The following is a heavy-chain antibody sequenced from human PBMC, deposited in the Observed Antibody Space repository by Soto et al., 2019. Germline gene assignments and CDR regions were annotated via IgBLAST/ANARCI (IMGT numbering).Heavy chain of an antibody. CDR1: GFTFSTYG. CDR3: ARDLSYGSGSF. Sequence: QVLLVESGGGVVQPGRSLRLSCTASGFTFSTYGFHWVRQAPGKGLEWVADIWHDGSKQYYADSVKGRFSISRDDSKNTLYLQMNSLRVDDTAVYYCARDLSYGSGSFGGQGTLVTVSS. CDR2: IWHDGSKQ. D-gene: IGHD3-10*01. J-gene: IGHJ4*02. V-gene: IGHV3-33*08.